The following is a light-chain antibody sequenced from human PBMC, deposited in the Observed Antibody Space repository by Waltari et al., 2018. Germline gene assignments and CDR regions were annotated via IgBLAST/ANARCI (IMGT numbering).Light chain of an antibody. CDR3: QQANSLPIT. CDR1: QGIGSW. Sequence: DIQMTQSPSSVSASVGDIVTITCRASQGIGSWLAWYQQKPGKAPKLLIYAASSLESGVPSRFSGSGSGKDFTLTINSLQPEDFATYYCQQANSLPITFGGGTKVEIK. J-gene: IGKJ4*01. CDR2: AAS. V-gene: IGKV1-12*01.